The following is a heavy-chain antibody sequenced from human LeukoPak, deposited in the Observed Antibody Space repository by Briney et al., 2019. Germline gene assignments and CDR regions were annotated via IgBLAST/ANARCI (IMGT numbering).Heavy chain of an antibody. CDR2: ISSSGST. CDR3: ARGPYSYDRSGAFDI. J-gene: IGHJ3*02. CDR1: GDSISSGDYY. Sequence: TLSLTCTVSGDSISSGDYYWSWIRQPAGKGLEWIGRISSSGSTNYNPSLKSRVTISVDTSKNQFSLKLSSVTAADTAVYFCARGPYSYDRSGAFDIWGQGTMVTVSS. D-gene: IGHD3-22*01. V-gene: IGHV4-61*02.